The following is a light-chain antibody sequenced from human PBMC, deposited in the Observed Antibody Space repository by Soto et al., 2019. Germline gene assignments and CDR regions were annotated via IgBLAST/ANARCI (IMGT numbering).Light chain of an antibody. V-gene: IGLV2-14*01. CDR1: SSDIGRYNY. CDR3: TSCITANTRCV. J-gene: IGLJ1*01. CDR2: EVN. Sequence: QSALTQPASVSGSPGQSITISCTGTSSDIGRYNYVSWFQQHPGKVPKLVIFEVNYRPSGVSDRFSGSKSGNTASLTITGLQAEDEADYYCTSCITANTRCVXGSGTKVTV.